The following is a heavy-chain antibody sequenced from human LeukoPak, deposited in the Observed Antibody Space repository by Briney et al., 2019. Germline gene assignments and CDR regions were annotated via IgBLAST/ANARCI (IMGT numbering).Heavy chain of an antibody. D-gene: IGHD1-7*01. CDR1: GGSISDYY. CDR2: IYYSGRT. CDR3: TREVNYYFDY. J-gene: IGHJ4*02. V-gene: IGHV4-59*01. Sequence: PSETLSLTCTVSGGSISDYYWSWIRQPPGKGLEWIGYIYYSGRTNYTPSLKSRATMSVDVTNNHFSLKLSSVTAADTAMCYCTREVNYYFDYWGQGTLVTVSS.